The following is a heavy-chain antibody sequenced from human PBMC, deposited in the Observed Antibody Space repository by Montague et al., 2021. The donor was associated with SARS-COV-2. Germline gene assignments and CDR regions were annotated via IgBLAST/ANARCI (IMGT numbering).Heavy chain of an antibody. CDR2: ISWKSGSI. Sequence: SLRLSCAASGFTFDDYAMHWVRQAPGKGLEWVSGISWKSGSIAYADSVKGRFTISRDNAKNSLYLQMHSLRAEDTGLYYCTRDRSYFGYWGQGTLVTVSS. CDR3: TRDRSYFGY. V-gene: IGHV3-9*01. D-gene: IGHD1-14*01. J-gene: IGHJ4*02. CDR1: GFTFDDYA.